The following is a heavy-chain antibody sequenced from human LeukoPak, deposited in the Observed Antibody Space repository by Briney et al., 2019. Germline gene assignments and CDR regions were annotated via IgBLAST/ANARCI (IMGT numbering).Heavy chain of an antibody. CDR1: GFTFSSYS. CDR2: ISSSSSTI. CDR3: ARDNGGAVAGFDY. D-gene: IGHD6-19*01. V-gene: IGHV3-48*01. Sequence: GGSLRLSCAASGFTFSSYSMNWVRQAPGKGLEWVSYISSSSSTIYYADSVKGRFTISRDNAKNSLYLQMNSLRAEDTAVYYCARDNGGAVAGFDYWGQGTLVTVSS. J-gene: IGHJ4*02.